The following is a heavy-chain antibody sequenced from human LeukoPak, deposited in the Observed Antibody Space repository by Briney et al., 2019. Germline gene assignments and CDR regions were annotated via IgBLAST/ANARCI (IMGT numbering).Heavy chain of an antibody. CDR2: ISASGSAT. CDR3: AKDRVVITTFTSYFDY. V-gene: IGHV3-23*01. Sequence: GGSLRLSCAASGFIFSNYGMNWVRQAPGKGLEWVAAISASGSATSYADSVRGRFTISRDNSKSTTYLQMNSLRAEDTAVYYCAKDRVVITTFTSYFDYWGQGTLVTVSS. J-gene: IGHJ4*02. CDR1: GFIFSNYG. D-gene: IGHD3-22*01.